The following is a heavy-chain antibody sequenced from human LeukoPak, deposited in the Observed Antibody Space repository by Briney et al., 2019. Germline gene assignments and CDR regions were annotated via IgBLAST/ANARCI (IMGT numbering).Heavy chain of an antibody. CDR1: GFSFTDYP. V-gene: IGHV3-48*02. CDR2: IRTTAEGAKYA. D-gene: IGHD3-9*01. Sequence: QTGGSLRLSCATPGFSFTDYPMNWVRQAPGKGLEWISNIRTTAEGAKYAYYADSVKGRVTISRDDGKNTLYLHMNSLRDDDTAVYYCATDQRYAFDYWGQGILVTVSS. J-gene: IGHJ4*02. CDR3: ATDQRYAFDY.